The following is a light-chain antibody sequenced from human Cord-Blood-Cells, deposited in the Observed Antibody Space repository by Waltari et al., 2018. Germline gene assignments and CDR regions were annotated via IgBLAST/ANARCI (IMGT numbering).Light chain of an antibody. CDR2: KDS. CDR1: ALPKQY. Sequence: YELTQPPSVSVCPGLTARITCPGAALPKQYPYWYQQKPGQAPGLVIYKDSERPSGIPERFSGSSSGTTVTLTISGVQAEDEADYYCQSADSSGTWVFGGGTKLTVL. CDR3: QSADSSGTWV. J-gene: IGLJ3*02. V-gene: IGLV3-25*02.